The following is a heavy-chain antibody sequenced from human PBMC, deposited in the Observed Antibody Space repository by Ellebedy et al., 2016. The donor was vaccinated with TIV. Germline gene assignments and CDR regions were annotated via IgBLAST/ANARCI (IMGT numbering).Heavy chain of an antibody. D-gene: IGHD1-14*01. V-gene: IGHV3-73*01. CDR3: TTATS. Sequence: GESLKISCAASGFTFSDFSVHWVRQASGKGLEWVGRIRSKPKNYTTAYAVSVKGRFTISRDEPKSTAYLQMNSLKADDTAVYYCTTATSWGQGTLVTVSS. CDR1: GFTFSDFS. J-gene: IGHJ5*02. CDR2: IRSKPKNYTT.